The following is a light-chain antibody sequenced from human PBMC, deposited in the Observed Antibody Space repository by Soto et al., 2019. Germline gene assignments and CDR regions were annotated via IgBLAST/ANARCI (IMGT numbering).Light chain of an antibody. V-gene: IGKV3-20*01. CDR3: HQYATSPFT. CDR2: GTS. J-gene: IGKJ2*01. CDR1: ETIDRAY. Sequence: PGERATLSCRASETIDRAYFAWYQHRPGRTPRLVLSGTSNRAAGIPDRFGGSGSGADFTLTISGVEPEDSAVYYCHQYATSPFTFGQGTKLEIK.